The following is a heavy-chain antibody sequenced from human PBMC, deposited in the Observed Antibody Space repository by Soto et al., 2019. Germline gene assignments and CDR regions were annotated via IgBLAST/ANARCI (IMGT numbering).Heavy chain of an antibody. D-gene: IGHD4-17*01. J-gene: IGHJ1*01. V-gene: IGHV1-18*04. CDR3: AMDYGDRPEYFKH. Sequence: QVQLVQSGPDLKRPGASMKVSFKASGYTFTSYGITGVRQAPGKVLEWMAWISPLKGRTQYSQKAQGRVTLSTDTSSNTAYMEMTTLRVDGTAVYYCAMDYGDRPEYFKHWGQGSPITVS. CDR1: GYTFTSYG. CDR2: ISPLKGRT.